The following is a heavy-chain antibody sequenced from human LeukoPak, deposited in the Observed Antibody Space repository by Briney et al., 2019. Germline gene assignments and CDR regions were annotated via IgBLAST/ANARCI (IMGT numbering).Heavy chain of an antibody. CDR3: AVYSPTHSSSWYRLFDY. V-gene: IGHV1-18*01. Sequence: GASVKVSCKASGYTFTSYGISWVRQAPGQGLEWMGWISAYNGNTNYAQKLQGRVTMTTDTSTSTAYMELRSLRSDDTAVYYCAVYSPTHSSSWYRLFDYWGQGTLVTVSS. CDR1: GYTFTSYG. J-gene: IGHJ4*02. CDR2: ISAYNGNT. D-gene: IGHD6-13*01.